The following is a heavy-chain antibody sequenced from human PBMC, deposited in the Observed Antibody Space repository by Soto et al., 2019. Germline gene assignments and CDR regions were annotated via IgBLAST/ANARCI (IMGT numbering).Heavy chain of an antibody. J-gene: IGHJ5*02. V-gene: IGHV4-34*01. CDR2: INHSGST. Sequence: PSETLSLTCAVYGGSFIGYYWSWILQPPGKGLEWIGEINHSGSTNYNPSLKSRVTISVDTSKNQFSLKLSSVTAADTAVYYCAKRRGDIVVVPAAMGIAWFDPWGQGTRVTVSS. CDR1: GGSFIGYY. D-gene: IGHD2-2*01. CDR3: AKRRGDIVVVPAAMGIAWFDP.